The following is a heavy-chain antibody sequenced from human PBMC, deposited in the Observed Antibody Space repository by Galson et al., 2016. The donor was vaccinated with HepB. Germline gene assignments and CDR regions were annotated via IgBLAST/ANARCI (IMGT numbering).Heavy chain of an antibody. CDR2: IYYTGSN. CDR3: AKVISTVALVFDS. Sequence: WVRQPPGKGLEWIGNIYYTGSNYSNPSLRSRVAMSVDTSQNEFSLNLKSVTAADTAIYFCAKVISTVALVFDSWGQGTLVTVSS. D-gene: IGHD4-11*01. V-gene: IGHV4-30-4*08. J-gene: IGHJ4*02.